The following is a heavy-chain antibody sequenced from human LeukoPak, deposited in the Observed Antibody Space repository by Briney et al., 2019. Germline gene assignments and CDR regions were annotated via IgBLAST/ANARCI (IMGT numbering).Heavy chain of an antibody. CDR1: GYSFTSYW. CDR3: ARCYYDFWSGYYGNIDY. CDR2: IYPGDSDT. D-gene: IGHD3-3*01. J-gene: IGHJ4*02. Sequence: GGSLKISCKGSGYSFTSYWIGWVRPVPGKGLEWMGIIYPGDSDTRYSPSLQGQVTISADKSISTAYLQWSSLKASDTAMYYCARCYYDFWSGYYGNIDYWGQGTLVTVSS. V-gene: IGHV5-51*01.